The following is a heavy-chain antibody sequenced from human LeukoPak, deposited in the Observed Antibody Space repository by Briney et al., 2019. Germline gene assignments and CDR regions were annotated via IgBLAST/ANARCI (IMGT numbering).Heavy chain of an antibody. CDR3: ARVLRIAAAVRLGAFDY. CDR1: GDSVSSNSAA. V-gene: IGHV6-1*01. Sequence: SQTLSLTRAISGDSVSSNSAAWNWIRQSPSRGLEWLGRTYYRSKWYNDYAVSVKSRITINPDTSKNQFSLQLNSVTPEDTAVYYCARVLRIAAAVRLGAFDYWGQGTLVTVSS. CDR2: TYYRSKWYN. D-gene: IGHD6-13*01. J-gene: IGHJ4*02.